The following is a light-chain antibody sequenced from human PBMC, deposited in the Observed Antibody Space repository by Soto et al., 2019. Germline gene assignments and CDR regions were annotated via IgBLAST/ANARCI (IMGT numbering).Light chain of an antibody. CDR3: NSYTTTSARV. V-gene: IGLV2-14*01. J-gene: IGLJ3*02. CDR2: EVS. Sequence: QSALTQPASVSGSPGQSITISCTGTSNDVGAFNFVSWYQQHPGKAPKVIIYEVSNRPSGVSNRFSGSKSGNTASLTISGLQAEDEAEYYCNSYTTTSARVFGGGTKVTVL. CDR1: SNDVGAFNF.